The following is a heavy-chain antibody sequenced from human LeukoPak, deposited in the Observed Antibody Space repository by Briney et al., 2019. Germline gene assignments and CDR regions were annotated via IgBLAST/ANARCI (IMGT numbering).Heavy chain of an antibody. V-gene: IGHV4-34*01. J-gene: IGHJ4*02. CDR1: GGSFSGYY. CDR3: AGYPYYYDSSGIFDY. CDR2: INHSGST. D-gene: IGHD3-22*01. Sequence: SETLSLTCVVYGGSFSGYYWSWVRQPPGKGLEWIGEINHSGSTNYNPSLKSRVTISVDTSKNQFSLKLSSVTAADTAVYYCAGYPYYYDSSGIFDYWGQGTLVTVSS.